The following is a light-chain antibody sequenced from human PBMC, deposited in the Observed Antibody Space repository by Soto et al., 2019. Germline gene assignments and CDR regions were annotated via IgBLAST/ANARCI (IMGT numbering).Light chain of an antibody. Sequence: EIVLTQAPATLSLSPGNRATLSYRASQSVSGSLAWYQQKTGQAPRLLIYDASNRATGIPARFSGSGSGTDFTLTITSLEPEDFAVYYCQQRSNWPSTFGGGTKVEL. CDR3: QQRSNWPST. J-gene: IGKJ4*01. CDR1: QSVSGS. CDR2: DAS. V-gene: IGKV3-11*01.